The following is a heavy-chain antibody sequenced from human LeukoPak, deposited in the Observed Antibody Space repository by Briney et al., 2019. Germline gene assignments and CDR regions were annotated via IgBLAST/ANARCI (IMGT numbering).Heavy chain of an antibody. CDR1: GLTFSSYS. D-gene: IGHD6-13*01. V-gene: IGHV3-48*04. CDR2: ISSSSSTI. CDR3: ARGAFSSSWLYYYYYYGMDV. Sequence: GGSLRLSCAASGLTFSSYSMNWVRQAPGKGLEWVSYISSSSSTIYYADSVTGRFTISRDNAKNSLYLQMNSLSAEDTAVYYCARGAFSSSWLYYYYYYGMDVWGQGTTVTVSS. J-gene: IGHJ6*02.